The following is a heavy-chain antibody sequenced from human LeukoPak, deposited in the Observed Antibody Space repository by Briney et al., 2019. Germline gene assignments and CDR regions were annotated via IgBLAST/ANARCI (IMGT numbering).Heavy chain of an antibody. CDR1: GGAFTISP. CDR3: VGDSDSTAYYWGSWFDP. V-gene: IGHV1-69*08. J-gene: IGHJ5*02. CDR2: ITPTLHTA. Sequence: GASVKVSCKASGGAFTISPISWVRQARGQGLEWMGRITPTLHTANYAQKFLGRVTVTADKSTSTFYMELSSLRSDDTAMYYCVGDSDSTAYYWGSWFDPWGQGTLVTVSS. D-gene: IGHD3-22*01.